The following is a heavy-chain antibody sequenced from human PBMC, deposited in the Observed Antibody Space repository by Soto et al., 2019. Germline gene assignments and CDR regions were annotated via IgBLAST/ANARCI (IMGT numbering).Heavy chain of an antibody. V-gene: IGHV4-59*12. D-gene: IGHD3-22*01. J-gene: IGHJ4*02. Sequence: PSETLSLTCTVSGGSISSYYWSWIRQPPGKGLEWIGYIYYSGSTYYNPSLKSRVTISVDTSKNLFSLKLSSVTAADTAVYYCARENRYYYDSSGSYYFDYWGQGTLVTVSS. CDR3: ARENRYYYDSSGSYYFDY. CDR1: GGSISSYY. CDR2: IYYSGST.